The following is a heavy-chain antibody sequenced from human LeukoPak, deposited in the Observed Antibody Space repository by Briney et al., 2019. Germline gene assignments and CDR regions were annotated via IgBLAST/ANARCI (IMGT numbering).Heavy chain of an antibody. CDR2: FYSDGGRT. CDR3: AREHGTTGTTLAFDI. V-gene: IGHV3-74*01. CDR1: GFTLSSNW. Sequence: PGGSLRLSCAGSGFTLSSNWMHWVRQAPGKGLVWVARFYSDGGRTNHADSVKGRFTISGDNSKNMLYLQMGSLRAEDMAVYYCAREHGTTGTTLAFDIWGQGTMVTVSS. D-gene: IGHD1-1*01. J-gene: IGHJ3*02.